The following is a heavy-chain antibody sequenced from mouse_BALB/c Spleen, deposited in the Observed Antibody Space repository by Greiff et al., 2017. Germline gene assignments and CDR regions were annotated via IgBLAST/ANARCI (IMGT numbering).Heavy chain of an antibody. Sequence: VQLQQSGPELVKPGASVRIPCKASGYTFTDFNIDWVKQSHGKSLEWIGDINPNNGGTIYNQKFKGKATLTVDKSSSTAYMELRSLTSEDSAVYYCARVAYGNYAWYFDVWGAGTTVTVSS. CDR3: ARVAYGNYAWYFDV. J-gene: IGHJ1*01. CDR1: GYTFTDFN. D-gene: IGHD2-1*01. V-gene: IGHV1-18*01. CDR2: INPNNGGT.